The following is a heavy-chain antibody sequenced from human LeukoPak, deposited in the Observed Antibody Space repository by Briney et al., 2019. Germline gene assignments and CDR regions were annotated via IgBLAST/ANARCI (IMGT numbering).Heavy chain of an antibody. Sequence: PGGSLRLSCAVSGFTVSSNYMSWVRQAPGKGLEWVSIIYAGGNTYFTDAVKGRFIISRDNSKNTVYLQINSLRADDTAVYYCAREDGSSSYFDYWGQGALVTVSS. J-gene: IGHJ4*02. CDR3: AREDGSSSYFDY. V-gene: IGHV3-66*01. CDR1: GFTVSSNY. D-gene: IGHD6-13*01. CDR2: IYAGGNT.